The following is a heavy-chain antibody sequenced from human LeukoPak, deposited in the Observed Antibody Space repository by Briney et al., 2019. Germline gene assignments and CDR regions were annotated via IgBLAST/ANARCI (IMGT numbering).Heavy chain of an antibody. CDR3: AKDLSCTTATCSLDY. J-gene: IGHJ4*02. CDR2: ISASGGST. Sequence: GGSLRLSCAASGFTFSIYAMTWVRQAPGKGLEWVSGISASGGSTYYADSVKGRFTISRDNSKNTLYLQMNSLRAEDTALYYCAKDLSCTTATCSLDYWGQGTLVTVSS. D-gene: IGHD2-2*01. V-gene: IGHV3-23*01. CDR1: GFTFSIYA.